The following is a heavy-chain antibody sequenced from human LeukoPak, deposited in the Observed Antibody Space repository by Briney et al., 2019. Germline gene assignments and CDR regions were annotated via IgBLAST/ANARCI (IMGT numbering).Heavy chain of an antibody. D-gene: IGHD3-22*01. CDR1: GFTFRDYY. CDR2: ISSSGSTI. J-gene: IGHJ3*02. V-gene: IGHV3-11*01. CDR3: ARSNYYDSSGSAVAAFDI. Sequence: GGSLRLSCAASGFTFRDYYMSWIRQAPGKGLEWASYISSSGSTIYYADSVKGRFTISGDNAKNSLYLQMNSLRAEDTAVYYCARSNYYDSSGSAVAAFDIWGQGTMVTVSS.